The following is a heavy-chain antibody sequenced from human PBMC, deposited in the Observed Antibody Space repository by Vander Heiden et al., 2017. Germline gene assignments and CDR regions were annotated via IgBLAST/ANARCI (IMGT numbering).Heavy chain of an antibody. Sequence: QLQLQESGPGLVKPSETLSPTLTVSGGSFSRSSLYWGCIRQPPGKGLEWIGSIYYSGSTYYNPSLKSRVTISVDTSKNQFSLKLSSVTAADTAVYYCARTYYYGSGSYWTFDPWGQGTLVTVSS. V-gene: IGHV4-39*01. CDR3: ARTYYYGSGSYWTFDP. J-gene: IGHJ5*02. D-gene: IGHD3-10*01. CDR1: GGSFSRSSLY. CDR2: IYYSGST.